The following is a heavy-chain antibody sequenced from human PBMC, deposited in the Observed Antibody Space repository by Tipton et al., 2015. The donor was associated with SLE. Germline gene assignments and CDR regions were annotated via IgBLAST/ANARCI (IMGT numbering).Heavy chain of an antibody. V-gene: IGHV4-34*01. Sequence: TLSLTCAVYGGSFSGYYWSWIRQPPGKGLEWIGESNHSGSTNYNPSLKSRVTISVDTSKTQFSLKLRSVTAADTAVYYCARDQGGREIDFWGQGTLVTVSS. CDR3: ARDQGGREIDF. CDR2: SNHSGST. CDR1: GGSFSGYY. J-gene: IGHJ4*02. D-gene: IGHD1-26*01.